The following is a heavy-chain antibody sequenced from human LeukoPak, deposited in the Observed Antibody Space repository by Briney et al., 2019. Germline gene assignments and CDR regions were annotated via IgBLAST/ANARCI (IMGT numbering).Heavy chain of an antibody. D-gene: IGHD3-10*01. CDR2: IFHSGNT. CDR3: VRERRTGERHYYSSGTLDY. J-gene: IGHJ4*02. V-gene: IGHV4-30-4*01. Sequence: SQTLSLTCTVSGGSISSDEYYWSWIRQPPRKGLEWIGYIFHSGNTYYNPSLKSRVTISVDTSKNQYSLKLDSVTAADTAVYYCVRERRTGERHYYSSGTLDYWGQGALVTVSS. CDR1: GGSISSDEYY.